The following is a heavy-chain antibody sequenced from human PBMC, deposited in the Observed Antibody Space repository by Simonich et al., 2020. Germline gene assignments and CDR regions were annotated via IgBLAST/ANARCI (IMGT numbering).Heavy chain of an antibody. V-gene: IGHV4-59*08. J-gene: IGHJ4*02. CDR2: IYYSGST. CDR3: ARHDRWLQFYFDY. D-gene: IGHD5-12*01. Sequence: QVQLQESGPGLVKPSETLSLTCTVSGGSISSYYWSWIRQPPGKGLEWIGYIYYSGSTNDNPSLKSRVTISVDTSKNQFSRKLSSVTAADTAVYYCARHDRWLQFYFDYWGQGTLVTVSS. CDR1: GGSISSYY.